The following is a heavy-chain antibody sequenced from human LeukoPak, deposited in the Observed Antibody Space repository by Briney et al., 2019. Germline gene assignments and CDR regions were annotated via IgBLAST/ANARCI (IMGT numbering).Heavy chain of an antibody. J-gene: IGHJ5*02. Sequence: ASVKVSCKASGGTFSSYAISWVRQAPGQGLEWMGWISAYNGNTNYAQKLQGRVTMTTDTSTSTAYMELRSLRSDDTAVYYCAKDSLGGDPSLGSWFDPWGQGTLVTVSS. D-gene: IGHD4-17*01. V-gene: IGHV1-18*01. CDR3: AKDSLGGDPSLGSWFDP. CDR2: ISAYNGNT. CDR1: GGTFSSYA.